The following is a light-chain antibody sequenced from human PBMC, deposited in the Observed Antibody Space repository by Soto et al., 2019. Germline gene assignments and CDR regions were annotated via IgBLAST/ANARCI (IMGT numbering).Light chain of an antibody. CDR3: QQYGSSPLT. CDR1: QIVDSNY. V-gene: IGKV3-20*01. Sequence: EIVLTQSPGTLSLSPGEGATLSCRASQIVDSNYLAWYQQKPGQAPRLLFYGAASRAAAVPDRFSGSGSGTDFILTISRLEPEDFAVYHCQQYGSSPLTFGQGTKLEIK. J-gene: IGKJ2*01. CDR2: GAA.